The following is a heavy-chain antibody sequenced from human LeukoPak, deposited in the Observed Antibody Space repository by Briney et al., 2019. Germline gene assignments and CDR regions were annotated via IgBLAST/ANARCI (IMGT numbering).Heavy chain of an antibody. CDR2: IFWNDDR. D-gene: IGHD3-10*01. V-gene: IGHV2-5*01. Sequence: SGPTLVKPTQTLTLTCTFSGFSLGASSVGVGWIRQPPGKALEWLALIFWNDDRRYSPSLNSRGTITKDTSKNQVVLTMTNMDPVDTATYYCAHSEGREGITPLIFDYWGQGTLVTVSS. CDR3: AHSEGREGITPLIFDY. J-gene: IGHJ4*02. CDR1: GFSLGASSVG.